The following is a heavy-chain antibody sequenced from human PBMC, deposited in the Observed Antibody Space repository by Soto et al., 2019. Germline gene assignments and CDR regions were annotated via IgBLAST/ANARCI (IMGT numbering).Heavy chain of an antibody. J-gene: IGHJ6*02. CDR2: IWYDGSNK. V-gene: IGHV3-33*06. Sequence: PGGSLRLSCAASGFTFSSYGMHWVRQAPGKGLEWVAVIWYDGSNKYYADSVKGRFTISRDNSKNTLYLQMNSLRAEDTAVYYCAKTGIAVAGKHYYGMDVWGQGTTVTVSS. CDR3: AKTGIAVAGKHYYGMDV. D-gene: IGHD6-19*01. CDR1: GFTFSSYG.